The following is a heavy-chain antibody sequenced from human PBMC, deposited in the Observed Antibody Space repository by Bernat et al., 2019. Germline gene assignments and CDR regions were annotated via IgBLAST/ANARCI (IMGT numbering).Heavy chain of an antibody. CDR3: TRIYVYYYYGMDV. CDR1: GFTFGDYA. V-gene: IGHV3-49*04. D-gene: IGHD3-16*01. J-gene: IGHJ6*02. CDR2: IRSKAYGGTT. Sequence: EVQLVESGGGLVQPGRSLRLSCTASGFTFGDYAMSWVRQAPGKGLEWVGFIRSKAYGGTTEYAASVKGRFTISRVDSKSIAYLQMNSLKTEDTAVYYCTRIYVYYYYGMDVWGQGTTVTVSS.